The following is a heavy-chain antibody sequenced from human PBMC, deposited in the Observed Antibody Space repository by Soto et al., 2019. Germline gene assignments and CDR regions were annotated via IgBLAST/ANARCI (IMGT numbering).Heavy chain of an antibody. J-gene: IGHJ5*02. CDR2: IIPILGIA. CDR3: ARSPKRGYCSGGSCYSGWCVP. CDR1: GGTFSSYT. Sequence: QVQLVQSGAEVKKPGSSVKVSCKASGGTFSSYTISWVRQAPGQGLEWMGRIIPILGIANYGQKFQGRVTITPQTSTSTAYMELGSKCYEDTAVYYCARSPKRGYCSGGSCYSGWCVPWGQGTLVTVSS. V-gene: IGHV1-69*02. D-gene: IGHD2-15*01.